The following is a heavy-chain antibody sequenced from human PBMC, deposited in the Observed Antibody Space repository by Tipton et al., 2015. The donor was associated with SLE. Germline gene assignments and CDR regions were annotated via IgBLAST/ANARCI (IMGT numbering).Heavy chain of an antibody. Sequence: TLSLTCTVSGGSISSYYWSWIRQPPGKGLEWIGYIYYSGITNYNPSLKSRVTISVDTSKNQFSQKLSSVTAADTAVYYCARRLWAFDIWGQGTMVPVSS. V-gene: IGHV4-59*08. CDR1: GGSISSYY. D-gene: IGHD2-21*01. CDR2: IYYSGIT. J-gene: IGHJ3*02. CDR3: ARRLWAFDI.